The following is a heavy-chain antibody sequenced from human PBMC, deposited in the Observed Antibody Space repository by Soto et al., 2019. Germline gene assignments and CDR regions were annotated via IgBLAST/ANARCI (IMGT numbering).Heavy chain of an antibody. Sequence: SETLSLTCTVSGGSISSGGYYWSWIRQHPGKGLEWTGYIYYSGSTYYNPSLKSRVTISVDTSKNQFSLKLSSVTAADTAVYHCAGGFTMVRGVINEWDAFDIWGQGTMVTVSS. J-gene: IGHJ3*02. CDR3: AGGFTMVRGVINEWDAFDI. CDR1: GGSISSGGYY. V-gene: IGHV4-31*03. CDR2: IYYSGST. D-gene: IGHD3-10*01.